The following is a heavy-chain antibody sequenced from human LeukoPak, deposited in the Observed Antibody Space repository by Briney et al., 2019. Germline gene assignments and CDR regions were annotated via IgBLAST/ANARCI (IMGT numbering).Heavy chain of an antibody. D-gene: IGHD1-20*01. J-gene: IGHJ3*02. Sequence: ASVKVSCKASGYTLTSYYMYWLRQAPGQGLEWMGIFNPSGGTTSYAQKFRGRVTMTRDTSTSTDYMELSSLRSEDMAVYYCARDRGITGTSDGFDIWGQGTMVTVSS. CDR2: FNPSGGTT. CDR3: ARDRGITGTSDGFDI. V-gene: IGHV1-46*01. CDR1: GYTLTSYY.